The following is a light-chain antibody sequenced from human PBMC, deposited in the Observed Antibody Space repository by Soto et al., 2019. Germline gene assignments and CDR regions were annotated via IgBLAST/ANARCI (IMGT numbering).Light chain of an antibody. CDR3: ISYTSSSTSYV. Sequence: QSALTQSASVSGSPGQSITISCTGTSSDVGGYNYVAWYQQHPGKVPRLMIYEVSNRPSGVSNRFSGSKSGSTASLTISGLQAEDEADYYCISYTSSSTSYVFGTGTKLTVL. CDR2: EVS. J-gene: IGLJ1*01. CDR1: SSDVGGYNY. V-gene: IGLV2-14*01.